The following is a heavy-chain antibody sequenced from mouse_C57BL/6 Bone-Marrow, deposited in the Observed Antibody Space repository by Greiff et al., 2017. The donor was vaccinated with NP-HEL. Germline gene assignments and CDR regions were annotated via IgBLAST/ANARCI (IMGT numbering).Heavy chain of an antibody. CDR2: INPSSGYT. CDR1: GYTFTSYT. D-gene: IGHD4-1*01. J-gene: IGHJ2*01. Sequence: VQLQQSGAELARPGASVKMSCKASGYTFTSYTMHWVKQRPGQGLEWIGYINPSSGYTKYNQKFKDKATLTADKSSSTAYMQLSSLTSEDSAVYYCARSPLGRAYYWGQGTTLTVSS. CDR3: ARSPLGRAYY. V-gene: IGHV1-4*01.